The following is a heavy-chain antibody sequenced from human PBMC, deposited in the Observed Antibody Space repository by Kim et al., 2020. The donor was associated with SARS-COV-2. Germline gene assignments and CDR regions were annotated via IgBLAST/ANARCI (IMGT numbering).Heavy chain of an antibody. V-gene: IGHV3-30*18. Sequence: GGSLRLSCAASGFTFSSYGMHWVRQAPGKGLEWVAVISYDGSNKYYADSVKGRFTISRDNSKNTLYLQMNSLRAEDTAVYYCAKVSPEGVVTALGFDYWGQGTLVTVSS. CDR3: AKVSPEGVVTALGFDY. CDR1: GFTFSSYG. CDR2: ISYDGSNK. D-gene: IGHD2-21*02. J-gene: IGHJ4*02.